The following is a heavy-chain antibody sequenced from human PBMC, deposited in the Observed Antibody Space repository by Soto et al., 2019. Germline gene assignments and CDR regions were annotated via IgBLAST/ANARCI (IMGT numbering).Heavy chain of an antibody. CDR3: ARGLIAAAGTSFFYWFDP. CDR1: GGSISSSNW. D-gene: IGHD6-13*01. V-gene: IGHV4-4*02. CDR2: IYHSGST. J-gene: IGHJ5*02. Sequence: PSETLSLTCAVSGGSISSSNWWSWVRQPPGKGLEWIGEIYHSGSTNYNPSLKSRVTISVDKSKNHFSLKLSSVTAADTALYYCARGLIAAAGTSFFYWFDPWGQGTLVTVSS.